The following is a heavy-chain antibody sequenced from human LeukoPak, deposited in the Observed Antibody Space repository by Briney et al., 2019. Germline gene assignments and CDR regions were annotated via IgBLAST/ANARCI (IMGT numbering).Heavy chain of an antibody. CDR1: GFSLSTSGMC. CDR2: IDWDDDK. D-gene: IGHD1-26*01. Sequence: ESGPTLVNPTQTLTLTCTFSGFSLSTSGMCVSWIRQPPGKALEWLARIDWDDDKYYSTSLKTRLTISKDTSKNQVVLTMTNMDPVGTATYYCARWLPSGSYFDYWGQGTLVTVSS. CDR3: ARWLPSGSYFDY. V-gene: IGHV2-70*11. J-gene: IGHJ4*02.